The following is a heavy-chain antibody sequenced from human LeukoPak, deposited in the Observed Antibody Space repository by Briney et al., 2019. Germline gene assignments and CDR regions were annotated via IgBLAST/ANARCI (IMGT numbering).Heavy chain of an antibody. Sequence: PGGSLRLSCAASGFTFSSYSMNWVRQAPGKGLEWVSHISSSNNTKYYADSVKGRFTISRDSAKNSLYLQMNSLRDEDTAVYFCAGGDGWFGELLSFDYWGQGTLVTVSS. J-gene: IGHJ4*02. CDR1: GFTFSSYS. CDR2: ISSSNNTK. V-gene: IGHV3-48*02. CDR3: AGGDGWFGELLSFDY. D-gene: IGHD3-10*01.